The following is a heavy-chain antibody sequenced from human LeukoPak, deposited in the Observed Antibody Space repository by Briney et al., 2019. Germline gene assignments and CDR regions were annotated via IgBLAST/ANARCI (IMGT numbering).Heavy chain of an antibody. Sequence: GESLKISCKGSGYSFTSYWIGWVRPMPGKGLEWMGIIYPGDSDTRYSPSFQGQVTISADKSISTAYLQWSSLKASDTAMYYCARQGDSSSWYAWFDPWGQGTLVTVSS. CDR2: IYPGDSDT. V-gene: IGHV5-51*01. CDR1: GYSFTSYW. J-gene: IGHJ5*02. D-gene: IGHD6-13*01. CDR3: ARQGDSSSWYAWFDP.